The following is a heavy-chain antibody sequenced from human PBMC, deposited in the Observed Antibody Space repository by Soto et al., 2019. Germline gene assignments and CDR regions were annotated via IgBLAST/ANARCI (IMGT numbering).Heavy chain of an antibody. CDR3: AASQGMIAAAGSNFQH. D-gene: IGHD6-13*01. CDR1: GFTFSSYG. V-gene: IGHV3-33*01. J-gene: IGHJ1*01. Sequence: PGGSLXLSCAASGFTFSSYGMHWVRQAPGKGLEWVAVIWYDGSNKYYADSVKGRFTISRDNSKNTLYLQMNSLRAEDTAVYYCAASQGMIAAAGSNFQHWGQGTLVTVSS. CDR2: IWYDGSNK.